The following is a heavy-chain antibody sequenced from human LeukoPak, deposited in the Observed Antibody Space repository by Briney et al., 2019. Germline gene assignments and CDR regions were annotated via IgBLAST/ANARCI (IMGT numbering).Heavy chain of an antibody. D-gene: IGHD3-9*01. V-gene: IGHV3-11*01. J-gene: IGHJ4*02. CDR3: ARDRGSYDTLTGYRGGVDY. CDR1: GFTFSDYY. Sequence: GGSLRLSCAASGFTFSDYYMSWIRQAPGKGLEWVSYISSSGSTIYYADSVKGRFTISRDNAKNSLYLQMNSLRAGDTAVYDCARDRGSYDTLTGYRGGVDYWGQGTLVTVSS. CDR2: ISSSGSTI.